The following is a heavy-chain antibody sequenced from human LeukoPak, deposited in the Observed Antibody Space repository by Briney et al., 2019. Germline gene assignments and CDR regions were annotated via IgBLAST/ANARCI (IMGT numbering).Heavy chain of an antibody. D-gene: IGHD3-10*01. CDR2: IYYSGST. J-gene: IGHJ6*02. CDR3: ARTKDHYGSRPIYGMDV. V-gene: IGHV4-59*01. CDR1: GGSISSYY. Sequence: SETLSLTCTVSGGSISSYYWSWIRRPPGKGLEWIGYIYYSGSTNYNPSLKSRVTISVDTSKNQFSLKLSSVTAADTAVYYCARTKDHYGSRPIYGMDVWGQGTTVTVSS.